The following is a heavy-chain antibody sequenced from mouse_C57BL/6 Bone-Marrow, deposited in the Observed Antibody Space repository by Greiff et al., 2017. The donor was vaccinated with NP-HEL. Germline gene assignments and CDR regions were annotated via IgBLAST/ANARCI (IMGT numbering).Heavy chain of an antibody. J-gene: IGHJ2*01. CDR1: GYAFSSSW. CDR3: ARSYYYGSRPPFDY. Sequence: QVQLKESGPELVKPGASVKISCKASGYAFSSSWMNWVKQRPGKGLELIGRIYPGDGDTNYNGKFKGKATLTADKSSSTAYMQLSSLTSEDSAVYFCARSYYYGSRPPFDYWGQGTTLTVSS. CDR2: IYPGDGDT. D-gene: IGHD1-1*01. V-gene: IGHV1-82*01.